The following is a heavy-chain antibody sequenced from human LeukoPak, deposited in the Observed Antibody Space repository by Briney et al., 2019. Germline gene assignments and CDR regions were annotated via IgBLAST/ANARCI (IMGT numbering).Heavy chain of an antibody. Sequence: TLSLTCTVSGGSISSGGYYWSWIRQHPGKGLEWIGYIYYSGSTYYNPSLKSRVTISVDTPKNQFSLKLSSVTAADTAVYYCARGSQRRYFQHWGQGTLVTVSS. CDR2: IYYSGST. CDR1: GGSISSGGYY. V-gene: IGHV4-31*03. CDR3: ARGSQRRYFQH. D-gene: IGHD6-25*01. J-gene: IGHJ1*01.